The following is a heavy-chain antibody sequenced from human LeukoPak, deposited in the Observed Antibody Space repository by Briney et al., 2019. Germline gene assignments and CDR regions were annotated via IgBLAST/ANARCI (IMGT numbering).Heavy chain of an antibody. Sequence: ASVKVSCKASGYTFTSYAMNWVRQAPGQGLEWMGWINTNTGNPTYAQGFTGRFVLSLDTSVSTAYLQISSLKAEDTAVYYCAREGRYYYDSSGYALDIWGQGTMVTVSS. V-gene: IGHV7-4-1*02. J-gene: IGHJ3*02. CDR1: GYTFTSYA. D-gene: IGHD3-22*01. CDR3: AREGRYYYDSSGYALDI. CDR2: INTNTGNP.